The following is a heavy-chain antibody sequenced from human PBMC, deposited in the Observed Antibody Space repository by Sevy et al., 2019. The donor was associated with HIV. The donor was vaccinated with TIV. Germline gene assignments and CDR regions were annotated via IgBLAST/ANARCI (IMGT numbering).Heavy chain of an antibody. V-gene: IGHV3-49*03. D-gene: IGHD3-22*01. Sequence: GGSLRLSCTGSGFTFGDYAMSWFRQAPGMGLEWVGFIRSKDYGGATEDAESVKGRFTISRNDSKSIADLQMNSLKTEDTAVYYCTRGYYYDSSGYSDYWGQGTLVTVSS. CDR2: IRSKDYGGAT. CDR1: GFTFGDYA. CDR3: TRGYYYDSSGYSDY. J-gene: IGHJ4*02.